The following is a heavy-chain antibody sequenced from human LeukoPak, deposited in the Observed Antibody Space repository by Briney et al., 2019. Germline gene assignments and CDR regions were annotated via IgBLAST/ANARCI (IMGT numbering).Heavy chain of an antibody. J-gene: IGHJ4*02. V-gene: IGHV3-74*01. CDR1: GFTFSNYW. D-gene: IGHD4-23*01. CDR2: ISNDASST. CDR3: AVGGNPGALDY. Sequence: GGSLRLSCAASGFTFSNYWMHWVRQAPGKGLVWVSRISNDASSTTYADSVKGRFTISRDNTKNTLYLQMNSLGAEDTAVYYCAVGGNPGALDYWGQGTLVTVSS.